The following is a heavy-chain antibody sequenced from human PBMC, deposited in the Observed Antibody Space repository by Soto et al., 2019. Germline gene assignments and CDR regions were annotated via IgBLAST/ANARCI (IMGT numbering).Heavy chain of an antibody. J-gene: IGHJ6*02. CDR2: IYYSGST. D-gene: IGHD3-16*01. CDR1: GASKRSYY. V-gene: IGHV4-59*01. Sequence: TLSLTCTVSGASKRSYYWSWIQQPPGKGLEGIGYIYYSGSTNYNPSLKSRVTISVATSKNQFSLKLSSVTAADTAVYYFSIVGDYYYGMDVWGQGTTGTVYS. CDR3: SIVGDYYYGMDV.